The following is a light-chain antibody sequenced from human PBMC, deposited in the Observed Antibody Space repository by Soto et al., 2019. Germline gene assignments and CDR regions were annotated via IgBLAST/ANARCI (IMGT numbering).Light chain of an antibody. CDR3: QQYNGYPHT. CDR1: QRISTW. V-gene: IGKV1-5*03. CDR2: KAS. Sequence: DIQMTQSPSTLSASVGDRVTITCRASQRISTWLAWYQQKPGKAPKLLIYKASSLRNGVPSRFSGSGSGTEFTITIYSLQPDDFASYYCQQYNGYPHTFGQGTKLEIK. J-gene: IGKJ2*01.